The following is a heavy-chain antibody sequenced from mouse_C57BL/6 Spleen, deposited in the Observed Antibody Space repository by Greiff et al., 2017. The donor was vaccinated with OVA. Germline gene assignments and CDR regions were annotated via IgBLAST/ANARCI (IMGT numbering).Heavy chain of an antibody. J-gene: IGHJ4*01. CDR2: INPNNGGT. Sequence: EVKLVESGPELVKPGASVKMSCKASGYTFTDYNMHWVKQSHGKSLEWIGYINPNNGGTSYNQKFKGKATLTVNKSSSTAYMELRSLTSEDSAVYYCARTPNSYYAMDYWGQGTSVTVSS. CDR3: ARTPNSYYAMDY. CDR1: GYTFTDYN. V-gene: IGHV1-22*01.